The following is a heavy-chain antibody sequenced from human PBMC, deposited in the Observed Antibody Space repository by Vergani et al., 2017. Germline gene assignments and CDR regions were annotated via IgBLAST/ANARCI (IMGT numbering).Heavy chain of an antibody. V-gene: IGHV1-46*03. CDR2: INPSGGHT. CDR1: GYTFSNYY. Sequence: QVQVVQSGAEVKKSGASVKVSCKTSGYTFSNYYMHWVRQAPGQGLEWMGIINPSGGHTNYAQKFQGRVTMTRDTSTSTVYMELSSLRSEDTAIYYCARWEYGILTGYRYWGQGTLVTVSA. CDR3: ARWEYGILTGYRY. D-gene: IGHD3-9*01. J-gene: IGHJ4*02.